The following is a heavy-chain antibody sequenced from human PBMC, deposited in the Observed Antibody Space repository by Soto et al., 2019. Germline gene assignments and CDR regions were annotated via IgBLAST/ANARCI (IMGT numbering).Heavy chain of an antibody. J-gene: IGHJ4*02. CDR2: IYYSGST. CDR1: GGPINSGEYY. V-gene: IGHV4-30-4*01. Sequence: QVQLQESGPGLVKPSQTLSLTCTVSGGPINSGEYYWSWIRQPPGKGLEWLGYIYYSGSTYYNPSLKSRVSISMDKSKIQFSLNLTSVTAADTAVYYCARDTRYNWNYFDYWGQGMLVAVSS. D-gene: IGHD1-20*01. CDR3: ARDTRYNWNYFDY.